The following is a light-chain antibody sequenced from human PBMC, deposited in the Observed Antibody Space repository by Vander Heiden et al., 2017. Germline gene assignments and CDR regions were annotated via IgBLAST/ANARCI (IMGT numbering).Light chain of an antibody. CDR2: KDS. V-gene: IGLV3-27*01. J-gene: IGLJ2*01. CDR1: VLAKKY. CDR3: YSAADTYVV. Sequence: SYELTQPSSVSVSPGQTARITCSGDVLAKKYVRWFQQKPGQAPVLVIYKDSERPSGIPERFSGSSSGTTVTLTISGAQVDDEADYYCYSAADTYVVFGGGTKLTVL.